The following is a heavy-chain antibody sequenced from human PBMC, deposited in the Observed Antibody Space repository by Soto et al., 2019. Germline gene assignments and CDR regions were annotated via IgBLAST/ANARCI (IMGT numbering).Heavy chain of an antibody. CDR1: GFTFSSYA. D-gene: IGHD6-13*01. Sequence: GGSLRLSCAASGFTFSSYAMSWVRQAPGKGLEWVSAISGSGGSTYYADSVKGRFTISRDNSKNTLYLQMNSLRAEDTAVYYCAGGDSGYSSSWSHYYYGMDVWGQGTTVTVSS. V-gene: IGHV3-23*01. J-gene: IGHJ6*02. CDR2: ISGSGGST. CDR3: AGGDSGYSSSWSHYYYGMDV.